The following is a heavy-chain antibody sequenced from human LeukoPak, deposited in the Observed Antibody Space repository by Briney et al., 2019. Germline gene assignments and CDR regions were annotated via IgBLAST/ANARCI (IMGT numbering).Heavy chain of an antibody. CDR1: GYTLTELS. CDR3: AKGDSSGWYFVY. CDR2: FDAEDGET. D-gene: IGHD6-19*01. Sequence: GASVKVSCKVSGYTLTELSIHWARQAPGKGLEWMGGFDAEDGETIYAQKFQGRVTMTEDTSTDTAYMELSSLRSEDTAVYYCAKGDSSGWYFVYWGQGTLVTVSS. V-gene: IGHV1-24*01. J-gene: IGHJ4*02.